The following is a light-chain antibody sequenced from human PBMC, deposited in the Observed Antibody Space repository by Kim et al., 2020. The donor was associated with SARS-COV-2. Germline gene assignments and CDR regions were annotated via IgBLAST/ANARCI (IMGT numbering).Light chain of an antibody. CDR2: DSS. Sequence: TCQASQVISIYLAWYHQNPGTAPKLVFYDSSTFHSGIPSRFRGSGSRTGFALRISSLHPEYFATYYYQPLNSSPFTLGGATNVDI. CDR3: QPLNSSPFT. V-gene: IGKV1-9*01. J-gene: IGKJ4*01. CDR1: QVISIY.